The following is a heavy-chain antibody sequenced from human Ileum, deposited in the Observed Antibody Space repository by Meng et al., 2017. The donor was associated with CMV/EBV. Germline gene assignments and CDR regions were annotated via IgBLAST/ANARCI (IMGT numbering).Heavy chain of an antibody. V-gene: IGHV3-53*01. Sequence: GESLKISCAASGFSVRNYYMTWVRQAPGKGLQWVSVIYSGGTVFYTGSVKGRFAISRDDSKNTVYLQMNSLRGDDTAVYYCAREAGDRFGSLDYWGQGALVTVSS. CDR3: AREAGDRFGSLDY. CDR2: IYSGGTV. CDR1: GFSVRNYY. J-gene: IGHJ4*02. D-gene: IGHD7-27*01.